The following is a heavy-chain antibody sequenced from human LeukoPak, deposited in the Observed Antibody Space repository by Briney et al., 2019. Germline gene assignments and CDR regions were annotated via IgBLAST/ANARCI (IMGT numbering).Heavy chain of an antibody. Sequence: GESLKISCKGSGYSFTYYWIGWVRQMPGKGLEWMGIIYPGDSDTRYRPSSQGQVTISVDKSISTAYLQSSSLKASDTAMYYCARQDGNSKYYFDYWGQGTLVTVSS. CDR2: IYPGDSDT. CDR3: ARQDGNSKYYFDY. CDR1: GYSFTYYW. D-gene: IGHD1-1*01. V-gene: IGHV5-51*01. J-gene: IGHJ4*02.